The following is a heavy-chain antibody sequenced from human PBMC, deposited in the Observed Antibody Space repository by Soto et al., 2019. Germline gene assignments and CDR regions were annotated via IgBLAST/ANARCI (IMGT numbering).Heavy chain of an antibody. CDR1: GYTFTYYG. J-gene: IGHJ3*02. V-gene: IGHV1-18*01. CDR2: ISAYTGNT. D-gene: IGHD3-22*01. Sequence: QVKLVQSGAEVKKPGASVTVSCKTSGYTFTYYGFSWVRQAPGQGLEWLGWISAYTGNTNHAQKFKGRVTRTTDTFTRTSYMELRRLRSKDTAVYDLAREWGYDSGGFHYFDAFDIWGQGTMVTVFS. CDR3: AREWGYDSGGFHYFDAFDI.